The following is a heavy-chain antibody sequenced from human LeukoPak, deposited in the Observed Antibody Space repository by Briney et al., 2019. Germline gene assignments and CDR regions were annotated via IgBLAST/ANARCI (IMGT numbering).Heavy chain of an antibody. CDR1: GGSISSGGYY. J-gene: IGHJ4*02. D-gene: IGHD3-22*01. CDR3: ARGYYDSSGCIDY. Sequence: SETLSLTCTVSGGSISSGGYYWSWIRQHPGKGLEWIGYIYYSGSTYYNPSLKSRVTISVDTSKNQFSLKLSSVTAADTAVYYCARGYYDSSGCIDYWGQGTLVTVSS. CDR2: IYYSGST. V-gene: IGHV4-31*03.